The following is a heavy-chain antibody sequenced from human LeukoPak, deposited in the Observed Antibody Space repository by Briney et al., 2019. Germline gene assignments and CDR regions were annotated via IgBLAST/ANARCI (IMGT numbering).Heavy chain of an antibody. V-gene: IGHV3-64*01. J-gene: IGHJ4*02. CDR2: ISSNGGST. D-gene: IGHD3-3*01. Sequence: GGSLRLSCAASGFLFSNFWMGWVRQAPGKGLEYVSAISSNGGSTYYANSVKGRFTISRDNSKNTLYLQMGSLRAEDMAVYYCARVGASNYYFDYWGQGTPVTVSS. CDR3: ARVGASNYYFDY. CDR1: GFLFSNFW.